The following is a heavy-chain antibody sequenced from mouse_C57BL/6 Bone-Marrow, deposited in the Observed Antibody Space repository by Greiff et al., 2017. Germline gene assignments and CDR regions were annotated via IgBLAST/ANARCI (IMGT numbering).Heavy chain of an antibody. Sequence: VQLQESGPGLVQPSQSLSITCTVSGFSLTSYGVHWVRQSPGKGLEWLGVIWRGGSTDYNAAFMSRLSITKDNSKSQVFFKMNSLQADDTAIYYCAKVVYDYDRGYAMDYWGQGTSVTVSS. V-gene: IGHV2-5*01. J-gene: IGHJ4*01. CDR1: GFSLTSYG. CDR2: IWRGGST. D-gene: IGHD2-4*01. CDR3: AKVVYDYDRGYAMDY.